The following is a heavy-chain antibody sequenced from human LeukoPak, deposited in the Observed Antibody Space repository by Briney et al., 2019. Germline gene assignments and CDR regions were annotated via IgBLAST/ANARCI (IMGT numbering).Heavy chain of an antibody. CDR3: ASTAAGTNY. Sequence: PSETLSLTCAVYGGSFSGYYWSWIRQPPGKGLEGIGEINHSGSTNYNPSLKSRVTISVDTSKNQFSLKLSSVTAADTAVYYCASTAAGTNYWGQGTLVTVSS. CDR1: GGSFSGYY. D-gene: IGHD6-13*01. J-gene: IGHJ4*02. CDR2: INHSGST. V-gene: IGHV4-34*01.